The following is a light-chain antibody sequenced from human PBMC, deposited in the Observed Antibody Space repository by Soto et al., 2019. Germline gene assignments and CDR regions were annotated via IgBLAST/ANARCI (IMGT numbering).Light chain of an antibody. CDR3: QKENGYPWT. V-gene: IGKV1-5*03. CDR2: KAS. J-gene: IGKJ1*01. Sequence: DIQVTQSPSTLSASVGDRVTITCRASQSLNDWLAWYQQKPGKAPKLLIYKASGLESGVPSRFSGSGSGTEIPPPIRRLAAYCFGTYYCQKENGYPWTFGQGTKGEIK. CDR1: QSLNDW.